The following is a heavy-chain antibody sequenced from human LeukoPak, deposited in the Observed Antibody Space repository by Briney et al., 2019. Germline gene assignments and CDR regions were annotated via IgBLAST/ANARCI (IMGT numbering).Heavy chain of an antibody. CDR1: GFSFYTYA. CDR3: ARASDPWLQLT. V-gene: IGHV3-33*08. Sequence: PGRSLRLSCAASGFSFYTYAMHWVRQAPGKGLEWVAGISDDGSNEYYVGSVKGRFTISRDNAQTSLYLQMNSLRAEDTAVYYCARASDPWLQLTWGQGTLVTVSS. J-gene: IGHJ5*02. CDR2: ISDDGSNE. D-gene: IGHD5-24*01.